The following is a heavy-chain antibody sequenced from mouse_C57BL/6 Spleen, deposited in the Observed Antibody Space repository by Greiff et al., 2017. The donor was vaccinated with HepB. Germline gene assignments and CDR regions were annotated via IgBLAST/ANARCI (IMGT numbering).Heavy chain of an antibody. D-gene: IGHD1-1*01. CDR2: ILPGSGST. Sequence: QVQLQQSGAELMKPGASVKLSCKATGYTFTGYWIEWVKQRPGHGLEWIGEILPGSGSTNYNEKFKGKATFTADTSSNTAYMQLSSLTTEDSAIYYCARKPFITTVVEPYWYFDVWGTGTTVTVSS. J-gene: IGHJ1*03. CDR3: ARKPFITTVVEPYWYFDV. CDR1: GYTFTGYW. V-gene: IGHV1-9*01.